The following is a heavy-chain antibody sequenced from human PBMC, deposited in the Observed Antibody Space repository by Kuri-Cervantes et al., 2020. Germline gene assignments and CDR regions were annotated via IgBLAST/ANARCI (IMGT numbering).Heavy chain of an antibody. CDR1: GFTVSSNY. D-gene: IGHD3-3*02. J-gene: IGHJ6*02. CDR3: ARVAYHYYAMDV. V-gene: IGHV3-53*01. CDR2: IYSGGSA. Sequence: GGSLRLSCAASGFTVSSNYMSWVRQAPGKGLEWVSVIYSGGSAYYADSVKGRFTISRDNSKNTLSLQMDSLRAEDTAVYYCARVAYHYYAMDVWAKGPRSPSP.